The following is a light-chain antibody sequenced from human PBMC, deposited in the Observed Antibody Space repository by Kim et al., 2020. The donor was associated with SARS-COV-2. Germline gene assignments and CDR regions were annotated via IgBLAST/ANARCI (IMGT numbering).Light chain of an antibody. Sequence: SPGEGATLSCRASQSVASELAWYQQKSGQPPRLLIYGASIRATGVPARFRGSGSGTEFTLTISNLQSEDFGLYYCQQYKNWPPWTFGQGTKVDIK. J-gene: IGKJ1*01. CDR3: QQYKNWPPWT. CDR2: GAS. CDR1: QSVASE. V-gene: IGKV3-15*01.